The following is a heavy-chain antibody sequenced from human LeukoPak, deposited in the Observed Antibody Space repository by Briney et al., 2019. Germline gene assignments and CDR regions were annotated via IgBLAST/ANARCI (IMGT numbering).Heavy chain of an antibody. J-gene: IGHJ4*02. CDR2: INHSGST. V-gene: IGHV4-34*01. D-gene: IGHD2-21*02. Sequence: PSETLSLTCAGYGGSFSGYYWSWIRQPPGKGLEWIGEINHSGSTNYNPSLKSRVTISVDTSKNQFSLKLSSVTAADTAVYYCARGRSGGDFPFDYWGQGTLVTVSS. CDR1: GGSFSGYY. CDR3: ARGRSGGDFPFDY.